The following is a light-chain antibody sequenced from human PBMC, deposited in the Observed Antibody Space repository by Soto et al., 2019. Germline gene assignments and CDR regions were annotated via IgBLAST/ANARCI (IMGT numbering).Light chain of an antibody. J-gene: IGLJ1*01. CDR1: TSDVGGYNL. CDR3: CSYASSSSYV. Sequence: QSALTQPASVSGSPGQSITISCSGTTSDVGGYNLVSWYQQHTAKAPKLLIYEGTQRPSGVSSLFSGSKSGNTASLTISGLQAEDEADYYCCSYASSSSYVFGTGTKVTVL. V-gene: IGLV2-23*01. CDR2: EGT.